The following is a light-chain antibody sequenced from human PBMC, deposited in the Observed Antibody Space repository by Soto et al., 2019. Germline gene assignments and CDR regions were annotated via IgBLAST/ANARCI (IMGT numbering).Light chain of an antibody. J-gene: IGLJ2*01. CDR2: ANN. CDR1: GSNIGRNI. V-gene: IGLV1-44*01. Sequence: QSVLIQPPSASGTPGQRVTISCSGSGSNIGRNIVNWYQQLPGTAPKLLIYANNQRPSGVPDRFSGSKSGTSASLAINRLQSEHEADYYCAAWDDSLNGVVFGGGTKLTVL. CDR3: AAWDDSLNGVV.